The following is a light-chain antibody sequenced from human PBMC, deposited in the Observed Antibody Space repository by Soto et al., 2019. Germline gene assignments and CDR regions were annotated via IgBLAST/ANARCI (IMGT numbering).Light chain of an antibody. CDR1: QTVSNNY. V-gene: IGKV3-20*01. J-gene: IGKJ2*01. CDR3: HHYGSSPPYT. CDR2: GAS. Sequence: EIVLTQSPDTLSLSPGERATVSCRASQTVSNNYLAWYQQKPGQAPRLLLYGASTRPTGIPDRFSGSGSGKDFTLTISRLEPEDFAVYYCHHYGSSPPYTFGQGTKLDIK.